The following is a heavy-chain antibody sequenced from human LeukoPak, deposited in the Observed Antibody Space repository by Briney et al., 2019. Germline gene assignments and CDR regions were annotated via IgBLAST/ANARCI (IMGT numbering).Heavy chain of an antibody. Sequence: SVKVSCKASGGTFSSYAISWVRQAPGQGLEWMGGIIPIFGTANYAQKFQGRVTITADESTSTAYMELSSLRSEDAAVYYCARVERYYDFWSGYYTRWYDPWGQGTLVTVSS. V-gene: IGHV1-69*13. J-gene: IGHJ5*02. D-gene: IGHD3-3*01. CDR3: ARVERYYDFWSGYYTRWYDP. CDR1: GGTFSSYA. CDR2: IIPIFGTA.